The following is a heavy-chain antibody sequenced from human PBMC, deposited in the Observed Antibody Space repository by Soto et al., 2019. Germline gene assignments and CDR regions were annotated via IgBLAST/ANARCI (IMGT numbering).Heavy chain of an antibody. CDR2: IERDDDDK. Sequence: PTLVNPTETLTVTCTFSGFSLTSPGMCVSWIRQSPGKALEWLALIERDDDDKYYSTSLKTRLTISKDTRKNQVVLTMANMDPADTATYYCARSIRGPRRFNGMDVWGQGTTVTVSS. V-gene: IGHV2-70*13. CDR1: GFSLTSPGMC. D-gene: IGHD1-20*01. J-gene: IGHJ6*02. CDR3: ARSIRGPRRFNGMDV.